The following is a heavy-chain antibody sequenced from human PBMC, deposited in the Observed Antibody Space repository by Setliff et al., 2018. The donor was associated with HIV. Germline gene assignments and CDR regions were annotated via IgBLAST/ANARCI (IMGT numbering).Heavy chain of an antibody. CDR2: FDPEDGET. J-gene: IGHJ1*01. V-gene: IGHV1-24*01. Sequence: ASVKVSCKVPGYTLTELSMHWVRQAPGKGLEWMGGFDPEDGETIYAQKFQGRVTTTRDTSTSTVYMELSGLRSEDSAVDYCVRAFDQDFQHWGQGTVVTVSS. D-gene: IGHD3-9*01. CDR3: VRAFDQDFQH. CDR1: GYTLTELS.